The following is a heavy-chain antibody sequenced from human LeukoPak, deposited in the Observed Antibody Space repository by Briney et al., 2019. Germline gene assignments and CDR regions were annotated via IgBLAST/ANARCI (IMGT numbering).Heavy chain of an antibody. CDR3: ARVTDFWSGYSSYYFDY. CDR1: GYTFTGYY. J-gene: IGHJ4*02. D-gene: IGHD3-3*01. CDR2: INPNSGGT. Sequence: ASVKVSCKASGYTFTGYYMHRVRQAPGQGLEWMGWINPNSGGTNYAQKFQGRVTMTRDTSISTAYMELSRLRSDDTAVYYCARVTDFWSGYSSYYFDYWGQGTLVTVSS. V-gene: IGHV1-2*02.